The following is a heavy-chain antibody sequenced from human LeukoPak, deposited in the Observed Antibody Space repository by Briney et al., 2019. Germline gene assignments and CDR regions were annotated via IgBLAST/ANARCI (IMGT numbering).Heavy chain of an antibody. D-gene: IGHD6-19*01. CDR1: GFTFSDYY. CDR3: TTGPYRIAVAGQIFDY. J-gene: IGHJ4*02. CDR2: IKSKTDGGTT. V-gene: IGHV3-15*07. Sequence: TGGSLRLSCAVSGFTFSDYYMNWVRQAPGKGLEWVGRIKSKTDGGTTDYAAPVKGRFTISRDDSKNTLYLQMNSLKTEDTAVYYCTTGPYRIAVAGQIFDYWGQGTLVTVSS.